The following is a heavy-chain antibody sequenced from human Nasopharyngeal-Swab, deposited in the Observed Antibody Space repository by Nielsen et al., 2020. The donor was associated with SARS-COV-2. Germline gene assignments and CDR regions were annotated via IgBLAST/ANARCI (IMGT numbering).Heavy chain of an antibody. CDR2: IWYDGSNK. Sequence: GESLKISCAASGFTFSSYGMHWVRQAPGKGLEWVAVIWYDGSNKYYADSVKGRFTISRDNSKNTLYLQMNSLRAEDTAVYYCASMEYSSLYSHYYNGMDVWGQGTTVTVSS. CDR1: GFTFSSYG. CDR3: ASMEYSSLYSHYYNGMDV. D-gene: IGHD6-6*01. J-gene: IGHJ6*02. V-gene: IGHV3-33*01.